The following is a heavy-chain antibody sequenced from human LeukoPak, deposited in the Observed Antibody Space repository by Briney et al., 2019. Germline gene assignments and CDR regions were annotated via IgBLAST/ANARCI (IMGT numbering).Heavy chain of an antibody. Sequence: SETLSLTCTVSGGSISSYYWSWIRQPWIRQPPGKGLEWIGYIYYSGSTNYNPSLKSRVTISVDTSKNQFSLKLSSVTAADTAVYYCASGPLLRKFDYWGQGTLVTVSP. V-gene: IGHV4-59*01. CDR1: GGSISSYY. D-gene: IGHD3-22*01. CDR3: ASGPLLRKFDY. CDR2: IYYSGST. J-gene: IGHJ4*02.